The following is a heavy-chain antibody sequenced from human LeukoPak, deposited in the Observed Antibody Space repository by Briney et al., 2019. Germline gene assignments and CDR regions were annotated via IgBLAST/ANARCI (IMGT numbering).Heavy chain of an antibody. Sequence: GGSLRLSCAASGFTFRTSGMSWVRQAPGKGLEWVSAISGSGVSTYYADSVKGRFTISRDNSKNTLYLQMNSLRAEDTAVYYCAKDGGYGMIYYDSSGYYCDYWGQGTLVTVSS. CDR1: GFTFRTSG. CDR3: AKDGGYGMIYYDSSGYYCDY. V-gene: IGHV3-23*01. CDR2: ISGSGVST. D-gene: IGHD3-22*01. J-gene: IGHJ4*02.